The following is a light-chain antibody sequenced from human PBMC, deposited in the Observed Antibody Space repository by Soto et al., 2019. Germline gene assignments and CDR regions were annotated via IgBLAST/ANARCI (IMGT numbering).Light chain of an antibody. CDR2: SNN. CDR3: AAWDGSLSAWM. CDR1: SSNVGSDY. V-gene: IGLV1-47*02. Sequence: QSVLAQPPSASGTPGQRVTISCSGSSSNVGSDYVYWYQQLPGTAPKLLIYSNNQRPSGVPDRFSGSKSGTSASLAVSGLRSEDEADYYCAAWDGSLSAWMFGGGTKVTVL. J-gene: IGLJ3*02.